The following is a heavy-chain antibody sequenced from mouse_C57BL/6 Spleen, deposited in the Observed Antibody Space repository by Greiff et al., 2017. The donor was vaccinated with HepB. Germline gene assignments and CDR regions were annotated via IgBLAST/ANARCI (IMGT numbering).Heavy chain of an antibody. Sequence: EVQLQQSGTVLARPGASVKMSCKTSGYTFTSYWMHWVKQRPGQGLEWIGAIYPGNSDTSYNQKFKGKAKLTAVTSASTAYMELSSLTNEDSAVYYCTRALDYGSSPAWFAYWGQGTLVTVSA. CDR1: GYTFTSYW. D-gene: IGHD1-1*01. CDR2: IYPGNSDT. J-gene: IGHJ3*01. CDR3: TRALDYGSSPAWFAY. V-gene: IGHV1-5*01.